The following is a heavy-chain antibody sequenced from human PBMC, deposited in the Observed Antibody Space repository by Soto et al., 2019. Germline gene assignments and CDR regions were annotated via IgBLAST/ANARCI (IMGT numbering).Heavy chain of an antibody. CDR2: ISGSGGST. D-gene: IGHD3-22*01. CDR3: AKQYYYDSSGYPPDY. V-gene: IGHV3-23*01. J-gene: IGHJ4*02. Sequence: GGSLRLSCAASGFTFSSHAMSWVRQAPGKGLEWVSAISGSGGSTYYADSVKGRFTISRDNSKNTLYLQMNSLRAEDTAVYYCAKQYYYDSSGYPPDYWGQGTLVTVSS. CDR1: GFTFSSHA.